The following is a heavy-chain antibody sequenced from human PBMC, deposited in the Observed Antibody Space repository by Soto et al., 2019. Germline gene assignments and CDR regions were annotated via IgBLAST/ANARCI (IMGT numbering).Heavy chain of an antibody. CDR3: ARGFYDSSGFFYAGWFGP. CDR2: IIPKGGDP. CDR1: GYTFIDYY. Sequence: QVHLVQSGAEVKKPGASVNVSCKASGYTFIDYYIHWLRQAPGQGPEWMGWIIPKGGDPKYSEKFQGGVAMTRDTSINAAYMETTSLRSDDTAVYYCARGFYDSSGFFYAGWFGPWGQGTLVTVSS. D-gene: IGHD3-22*01. J-gene: IGHJ5*02. V-gene: IGHV1-2*02.